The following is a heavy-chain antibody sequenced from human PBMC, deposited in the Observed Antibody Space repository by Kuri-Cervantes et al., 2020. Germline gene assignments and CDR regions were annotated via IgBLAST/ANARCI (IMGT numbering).Heavy chain of an antibody. CDR3: ARYWFRGYFQH. D-gene: IGHD3-10*01. CDR1: GGSFSGYY. V-gene: IGHV4-34*01. J-gene: IGHJ1*01. CDR2: INHSGST. Sequence: SETLSLTCAVYGGSFSGYYWSWIRQPPGKGLEWIGEINHSGSTNYNPSLKGRVTISVDTSKNQFSLKLSSVTAADTAVYYCARYWFRGYFQHWGQGTLVTVSS.